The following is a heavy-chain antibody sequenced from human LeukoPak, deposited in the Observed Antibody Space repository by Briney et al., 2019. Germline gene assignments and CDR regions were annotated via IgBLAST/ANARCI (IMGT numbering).Heavy chain of an antibody. Sequence: GSLRLSCAASGFTFSSYAMSWVRQAPGKGLEWVSSVSGSGGGTFYADSVKGRFTISRDNSKNTVYLQLSSLRVEDTAVYYCAKDRPNYYDSSGHYYRRDGDYWGQGTLVTVSS. J-gene: IGHJ4*02. V-gene: IGHV3-23*01. D-gene: IGHD3-22*01. CDR2: VSGSGGGT. CDR3: AKDRPNYYDSSGHYYRRDGDY. CDR1: GFTFSSYA.